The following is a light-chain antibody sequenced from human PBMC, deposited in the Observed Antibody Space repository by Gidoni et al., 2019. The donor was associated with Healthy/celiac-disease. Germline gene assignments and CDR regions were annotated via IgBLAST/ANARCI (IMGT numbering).Light chain of an antibody. CDR1: QGISSY. V-gene: IGKV1-8*01. Sequence: IRITHSPSSFSPSTGDRVTITCRASQGISSYLAWYQQKPGKAPKLLIYAASTLQSGVPSRFSGSGSGTDFTLTISCLQSEDFATYYCQQYYSYPRTFGQGTKVEIK. CDR3: QQYYSYPRT. CDR2: AAS. J-gene: IGKJ1*01.